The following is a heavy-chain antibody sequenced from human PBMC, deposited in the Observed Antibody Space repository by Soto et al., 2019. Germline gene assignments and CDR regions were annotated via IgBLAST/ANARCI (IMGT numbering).Heavy chain of an antibody. CDR3: ARVGQRFWNGDVYYYYYYGMEG. CDR1: GYTFTGYY. D-gene: IGHD3-3*01. Sequence: ATVKVSCTSSGYTFTGYYMHWVRQAPGQGLEWMGWINPNSGGTNYAQKFQGRVTMTRDTSISTAYMELSRLRSDDTAVYYCARVGQRFWNGDVYYYYYYGMEGSGQGSTDTV. CDR2: INPNSGGT. V-gene: IGHV1-2*02. J-gene: IGHJ6*02.